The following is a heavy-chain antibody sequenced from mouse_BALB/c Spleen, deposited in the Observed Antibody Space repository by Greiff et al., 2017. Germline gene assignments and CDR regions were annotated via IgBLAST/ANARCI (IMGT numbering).Heavy chain of an antibody. CDR2: IDPFNGGT. Sequence: VQLQQSGPELMKPGASVKISCKASGYSFTSYYMHWVKQSHGKSLEWIGYIDPFNGGTSYNQKFKGKATLTVDKSSSTAYMHLSSLTSEDSAVYYCARWGTTVVATDYWGQGTTLTVSS. D-gene: IGHD1-1*01. CDR1: GYSFTSYY. J-gene: IGHJ2*01. V-gene: IGHV1S135*01. CDR3: ARWGTTVVATDY.